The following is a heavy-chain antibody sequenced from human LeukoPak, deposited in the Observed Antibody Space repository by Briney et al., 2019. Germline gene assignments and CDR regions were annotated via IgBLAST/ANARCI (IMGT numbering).Heavy chain of an antibody. CDR1: GGTFSSYA. D-gene: IGHD1-26*01. V-gene: IGHV1-69*05. CDR2: IIPIFGTA. CDR3: ARDRGYSGSYYSYYFDY. J-gene: IGHJ4*02. Sequence: SVKVSCKASGGTFSSYAISWVRQAPGQGLEWMGGIIPIFGTANYAQKFQGKVTITTDESTSTAYMELSSLRSEDTAVYYCARDRGYSGSYYSYYFDYWGQGTLVTVSS.